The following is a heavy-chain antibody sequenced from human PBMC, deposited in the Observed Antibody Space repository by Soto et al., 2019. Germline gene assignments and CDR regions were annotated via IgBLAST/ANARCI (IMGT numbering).Heavy chain of an antibody. CDR3: ARVSWREKYGMDV. Sequence: GGSLRLSCAASGFTFSDSYMSWIRQAPGKGLEWISYITFSGNTVYYADSLKGRFTISRDNAKNSPYLQMNRLRAEDTAAYYCARVSWREKYGMDVWGQGTTVTVSS. CDR1: GFTFSDSY. V-gene: IGHV3-11*01. J-gene: IGHJ6*02. CDR2: ITFSGNTV.